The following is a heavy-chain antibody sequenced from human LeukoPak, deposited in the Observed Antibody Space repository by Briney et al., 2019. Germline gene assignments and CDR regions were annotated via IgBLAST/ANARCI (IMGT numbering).Heavy chain of an antibody. CDR3: AGGGSGYDYVDY. D-gene: IGHD5-12*01. Sequence: PSETLSPTCTVSGGSISSYYWSWLRQPPGKGLEWIGYIYYSGSTNYNPSLKSRVTISVDTSKNQFSLKLSSVTAADTAVYYWAGGGSGYDYVDYWGQGTLVTVSS. CDR1: GGSISSYY. CDR2: IYYSGST. J-gene: IGHJ4*02. V-gene: IGHV4-59*01.